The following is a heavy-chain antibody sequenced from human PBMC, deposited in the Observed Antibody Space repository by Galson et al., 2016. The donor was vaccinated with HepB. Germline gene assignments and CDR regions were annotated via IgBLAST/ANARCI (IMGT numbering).Heavy chain of an antibody. CDR2: ISGSGGAT. Sequence: SLRLSCAASGFIFSNYAMSWVRQAPGKGLEWVSTISGSGGATYYADSVKGRVTISRDNSKNTLYLQMNTLRAEATAADYCSKAGTSFDYWGQGTLVTVSS. CDR1: GFIFSNYA. CDR3: SKAGTSFDY. D-gene: IGHD3-10*01. V-gene: IGHV3-23*01. J-gene: IGHJ4*02.